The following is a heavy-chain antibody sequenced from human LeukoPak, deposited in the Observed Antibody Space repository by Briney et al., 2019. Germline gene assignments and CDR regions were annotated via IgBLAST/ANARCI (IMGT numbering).Heavy chain of an antibody. D-gene: IGHD3/OR15-3a*01. CDR2: ISPSGST. CDR3: ARAPGWTGYSKAYYYMDV. CDR1: GVSISSYY. Sequence: SETLSLTCTVSGVSISSYYWSWIRQPAGKGLEWIGRISPSGSTNYYASLKSRVTMSVDTSKNQFSLKLRSVTAADTAVYYCARAPGWTGYSKAYYYMDVWGKGTTVTVSS. V-gene: IGHV4-4*07. J-gene: IGHJ6*03.